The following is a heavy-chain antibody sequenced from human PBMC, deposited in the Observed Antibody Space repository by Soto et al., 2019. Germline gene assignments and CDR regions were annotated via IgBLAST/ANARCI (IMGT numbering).Heavy chain of an antibody. D-gene: IGHD1-1*01. V-gene: IGHV4-59*08. CDR1: SDSISNYY. CDR3: ARRYGRAFDY. CDR2: MHYTGST. J-gene: IGHJ4*02. Sequence: SETLSLTCTVSSDSISNYYCSWFRQPPGKGLEWIGYMHYTGSTIYNPSLESRVTISADTSKNQFSLKLNSVTAADTAVYYCARRYGRAFDYWGQGTLVTVSS.